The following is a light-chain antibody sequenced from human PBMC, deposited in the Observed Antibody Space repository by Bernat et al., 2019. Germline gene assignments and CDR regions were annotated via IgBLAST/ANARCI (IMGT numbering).Light chain of an antibody. V-gene: IGLV2-14*03. J-gene: IGLJ1*01. CDR3: KSYTTTSAPYV. CDR1: SSDIGAYNY. CDR2: NVT. Sequence: QSALTQPASVSGSPGQSITISCTGTSSDIGAYNYVSWYQQHPGKAPKLLICNVTNRPSGVSSRFSGSKSGNTASLTLSGLQADDEADYYCKSYTTTSAPYVFGTGTKVTVL.